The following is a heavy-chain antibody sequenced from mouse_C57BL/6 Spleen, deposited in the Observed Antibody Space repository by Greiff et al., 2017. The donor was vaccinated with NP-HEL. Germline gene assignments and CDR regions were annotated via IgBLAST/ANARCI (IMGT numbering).Heavy chain of an antibody. Sequence: QVQLQQSGPGLVAPSQSLSITCTVSGFSLTSYAISWVRQPPGKGLEWLGVIWTGGGTNYNSALKSRLSISKDNSKSQVFLKMNSLQTDDTARYYCARNPPGSYYYAMDYWGQGTSVTVSS. V-gene: IGHV2-9-1*01. CDR2: IWTGGGT. CDR3: ARNPPGSYYYAMDY. J-gene: IGHJ4*01. CDR1: GFSLTSYA. D-gene: IGHD2-12*01.